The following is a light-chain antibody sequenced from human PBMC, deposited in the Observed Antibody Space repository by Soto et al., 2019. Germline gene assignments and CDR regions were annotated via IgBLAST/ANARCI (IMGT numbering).Light chain of an antibody. CDR3: CSYAGNSLWV. V-gene: IGLV2-11*01. J-gene: IGLJ3*02. CDR2: DVS. Sequence: QSALTQPRSVSGSPGQSVTISCTGSSSDVGGSNFVSWYQQHSVKAPKLVIYDVSKWPSGVPDRFSGSKSGNTASLTISGLQAEDEADYYCCSYAGNSLWVFGGGTKLTVL. CDR1: SSDVGGSNF.